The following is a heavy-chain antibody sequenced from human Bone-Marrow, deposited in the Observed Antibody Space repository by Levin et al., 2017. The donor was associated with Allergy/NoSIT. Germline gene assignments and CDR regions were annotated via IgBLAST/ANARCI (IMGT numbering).Heavy chain of an antibody. Sequence: SCVGSGFTITKNYLSWVRQAPGKGLEWIAVIYGGGGTYYTNSVKGRFTISREVSNNTLFLQMNSLRVDDTAMYYCVRGAAARNWGQGTLVAVSS. V-gene: IGHV3-66*01. CDR2: IYGGGGT. J-gene: IGHJ4*02. D-gene: IGHD2-2*01. CDR3: VRGAAARN. CDR1: GFTITKNY.